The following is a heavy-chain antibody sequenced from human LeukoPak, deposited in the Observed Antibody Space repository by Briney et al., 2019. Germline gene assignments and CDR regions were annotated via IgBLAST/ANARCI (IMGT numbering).Heavy chain of an antibody. J-gene: IGHJ1*01. D-gene: IGHD6-19*01. Sequence: GGSLRLSCAASGFTFDDYAMHWVRQAPGKGLEWVSGISWNSGNIGYADSVKGRFTISRDNSKNTLYLQMNSLRAEDTAVYYCAKDYVAGIEVPSAEYFQHWGQGTLVTVSS. CDR2: ISWNSGNI. CDR1: GFTFDDYA. CDR3: AKDYVAGIEVPSAEYFQH. V-gene: IGHV3-9*01.